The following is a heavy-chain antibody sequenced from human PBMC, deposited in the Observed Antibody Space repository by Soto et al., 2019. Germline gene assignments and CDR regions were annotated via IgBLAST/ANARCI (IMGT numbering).Heavy chain of an antibody. V-gene: IGHV4-4*02. CDR1: NVSISDSHW. CDR2: ISHNGST. J-gene: IGHJ4*02. CDR3: ARTIDTSLTGITGPYVFDS. Sequence: QQVSGPGLVKPSGSLSLTCVVSNVSISDSHWWSWVRQPPGKGLEWIADISHNGSTFYNPSLESRATTPVDTSNNQFSLTLRSVTAADTALYYSARTIDTSLTGITGPYVFDSWGQGTLVTVSS. D-gene: IGHD1-7*01.